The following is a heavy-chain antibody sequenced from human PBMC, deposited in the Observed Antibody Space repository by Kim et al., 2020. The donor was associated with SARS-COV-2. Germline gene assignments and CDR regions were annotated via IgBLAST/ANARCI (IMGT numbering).Heavy chain of an antibody. J-gene: IGHJ2*01. CDR1: GFTFSSYW. CDR3: ARAPPPHYDILTGYYQSRGYFDL. Sequence: GGSLRLSCAASGFTFSSYWMSWVRQAPGKGLEWVANIKQDGSEKYYVDSVKGRFTISRDNAKNSLYLQMNSLRAEDTAVYYCARAPPPHYDILTGYYQSRGYFDLWGRGPLVTVSS. D-gene: IGHD3-9*01. CDR2: IKQDGSEK. V-gene: IGHV3-7*01.